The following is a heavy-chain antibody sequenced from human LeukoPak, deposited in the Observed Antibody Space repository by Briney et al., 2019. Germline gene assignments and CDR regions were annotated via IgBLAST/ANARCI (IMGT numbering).Heavy chain of an antibody. CDR1: GGSISSSSYY. CDR2: IYYSGST. V-gene: IGHV4-39*01. CDR3: ARQGLTYYDILTGYRRSYFDY. Sequence: SETLSLTCTVSGGSISSSSYYWGWIRQPPGKGLEWIGSIYYSGSTYYNPSLKSRVTISVDTSKNQFSLTLSSVTAADTAVYYCARQGLTYYDILTGYRRSYFDYWGQGTLVTVSS. J-gene: IGHJ4*02. D-gene: IGHD3-9*01.